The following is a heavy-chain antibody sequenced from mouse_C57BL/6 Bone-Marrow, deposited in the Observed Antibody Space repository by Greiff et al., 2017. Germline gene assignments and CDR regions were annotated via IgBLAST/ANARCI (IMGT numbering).Heavy chain of an antibody. CDR2: IHPNSGST. Sequence: QVQLQQPGAELVKPGASVKLSCKASGYTFTSYWMHWVKQRPGQGLEWIGMIHPNSGSTNYNEKFKSKATLTVDKSSSTAYMQLSSLTSEDSAVYYCAREAYYSNYYWYFDVWGTGTTVTVAS. CDR3: AREAYYSNYYWYFDV. J-gene: IGHJ1*03. D-gene: IGHD2-5*01. V-gene: IGHV1-64*01. CDR1: GYTFTSYW.